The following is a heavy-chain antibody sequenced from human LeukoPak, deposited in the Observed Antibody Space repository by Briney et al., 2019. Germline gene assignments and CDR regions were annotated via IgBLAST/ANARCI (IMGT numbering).Heavy chain of an antibody. CDR2: IYYSGST. J-gene: IGHJ3*02. CDR3: ARGGRYTHDAFDI. Sequence: SETLSLTCTVSGGSISSYYWSWIRQPPGKGLEWVGYIYYSGSTYYNPSLKSRVTISVDTSENQFSLRLSSVTAADTAVYYCARGGRYTHDAFDIWDQGTMVTVSS. CDR1: GGSISSYY. D-gene: IGHD3-9*01. V-gene: IGHV4-59*12.